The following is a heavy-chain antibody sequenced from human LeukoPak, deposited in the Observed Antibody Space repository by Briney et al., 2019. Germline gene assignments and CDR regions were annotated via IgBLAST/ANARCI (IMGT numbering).Heavy chain of an antibody. CDR2: ISAYNNNT. J-gene: IGHJ4*02. Sequence: ASVKVSCKASGYTFTSFGISWVRQAPGQGLEWMGWISAYNNNTNYAQNLQGRVATTTDTSTSTAYMELRSLRSDDTAVYYCARLDCSSTSSRSGFDYWGQGTLVTVSS. CDR3: ARLDCSSTSSRSGFDY. D-gene: IGHD2-2*01. CDR1: GYTFTSFG. V-gene: IGHV1-18*01.